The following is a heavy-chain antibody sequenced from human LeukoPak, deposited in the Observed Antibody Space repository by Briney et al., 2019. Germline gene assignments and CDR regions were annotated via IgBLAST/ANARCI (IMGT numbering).Heavy chain of an antibody. Sequence: SETLSLTCAVYGGSFSGYYWSWIRQPPGKGLEWTGEINHSGSTNYNPSLKSRVTISVDTSKNQFSLKLSSVTAADTAVYYCARVYYDSSGYRRYYFDYWGQGTLVTVSS. CDR2: INHSGST. D-gene: IGHD3-22*01. CDR3: ARVYYDSSGYRRYYFDY. J-gene: IGHJ4*02. CDR1: GGSFSGYY. V-gene: IGHV4-34*01.